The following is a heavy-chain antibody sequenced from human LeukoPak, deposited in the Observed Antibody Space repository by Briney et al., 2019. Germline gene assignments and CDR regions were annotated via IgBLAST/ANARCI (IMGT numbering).Heavy chain of an antibody. V-gene: IGHV4-39*01. CDR2: IYFSGST. Sequence: PSETLSLTCPVSGGSISSSSYYWGWIRQPPGKGLEWIGSIYFSGSTYYNPSLKSRVTMSVDTSKNQFSLKLSSVTAADTAVYFCASGRYWFDPWGQGTLVTVSS. D-gene: IGHD3-3*01. CDR3: ASGRYWFDP. J-gene: IGHJ5*02. CDR1: GGSISSSSYY.